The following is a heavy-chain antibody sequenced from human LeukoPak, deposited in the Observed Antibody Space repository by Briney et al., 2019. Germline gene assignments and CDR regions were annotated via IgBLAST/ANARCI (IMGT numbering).Heavy chain of an antibody. Sequence: GGSLRLSCAASGFTFSSYGMHWVRQAPGKGLEWVAVIWYDGSNKYYADSVKGRFTISRDSSKNTLYLQMNSLRAEDTAVYYCARDPGCGGDFPPPYYYGMDVWGQGTTVTVSS. V-gene: IGHV3-33*01. CDR1: GFTFSSYG. CDR2: IWYDGSNK. D-gene: IGHD2-21*02. CDR3: ARDPGCGGDFPPPYYYGMDV. J-gene: IGHJ6*02.